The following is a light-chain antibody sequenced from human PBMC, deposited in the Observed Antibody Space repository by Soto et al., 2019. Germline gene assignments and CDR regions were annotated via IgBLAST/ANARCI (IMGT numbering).Light chain of an antibody. J-gene: IGLJ2*01. CDR3: SSYARSSTLV. CDR1: SSDIGDYNY. V-gene: IGLV2-14*01. CDR2: EVS. Sequence: QSVLTQPASVSGSPGQSITISCSGTSSDIGDYNYVSWYQQHPGKVPKLIIYEVSHRPSGVSHRFSGSKSGNTASLTISGLQGEDEADYYCSSYARSSTLVFGGGTKLTVL.